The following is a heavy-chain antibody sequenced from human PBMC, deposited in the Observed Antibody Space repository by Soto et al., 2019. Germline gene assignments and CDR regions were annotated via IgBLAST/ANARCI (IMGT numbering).Heavy chain of an antibody. D-gene: IGHD6-19*01. CDR2: IYYSGST. J-gene: IGHJ3*02. V-gene: IGHV4-59*01. CDR1: GGSISSYY. CDR3: ARDYHSGGAFDI. Sequence: SEILSLTCTVSGGSISSYYWSWIRQPPGKGLEWIGYIYYSGSTNYNPSLKSRVTISVDTSKNQFSLKLSSVTAADTAVYYCARDYHSGGAFDIWGQGTMVT.